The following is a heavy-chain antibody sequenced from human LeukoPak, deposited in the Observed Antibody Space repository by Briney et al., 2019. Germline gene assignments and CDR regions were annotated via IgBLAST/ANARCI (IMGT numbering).Heavy chain of an antibody. CDR1: GGSFSGYY. CDR3: ARSIGGVWGSYRQPDY. Sequence: SETLSLTCAVYGGSFSGYYWSWIRQPPGKGLEWIGETNHSGSTNYNPSLKRRVTISVDTSKNQFSLKLSSVTAADTAVYYCARSIGGVWGSYRQPDYWGQGTLVTVSS. J-gene: IGHJ4*02. V-gene: IGHV4-34*01. CDR2: TNHSGST. D-gene: IGHD3-16*02.